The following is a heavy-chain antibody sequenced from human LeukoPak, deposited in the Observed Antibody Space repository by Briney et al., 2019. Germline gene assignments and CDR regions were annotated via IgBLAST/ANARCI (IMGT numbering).Heavy chain of an antibody. Sequence: PGGSLRLSCAASGFTFSSYWMHWVRQAPGKGLVWVSRINSDGSSTSYADSVKGRFTISRDNAKNTLYLQMNSLRAEDTAVYYCARERCSGGSCYHPATYYFDYWGQGTLVTVSS. V-gene: IGHV3-74*01. D-gene: IGHD2-15*01. CDR1: GFTFSSYW. CDR2: INSDGSST. CDR3: ARERCSGGSCYHPATYYFDY. J-gene: IGHJ4*02.